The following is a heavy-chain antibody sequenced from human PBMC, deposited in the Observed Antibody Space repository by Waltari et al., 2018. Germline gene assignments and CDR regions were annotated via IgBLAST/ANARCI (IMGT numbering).Heavy chain of an antibody. CDR2: IYYSGST. CDR3: ARDLQYGDYGGDY. J-gene: IGHJ4*02. Sequence: QLQLQESGPGLVKPSETLSLTCTVSGGSISSSSYYWGWIRQPPGKGLEWIGSIYYSGSTDYNPSRKRRVTISVDTSKNQFSLKLSSVTAADTAVYYCARDLQYGDYGGDYWGQGTLVTVSS. D-gene: IGHD4-17*01. CDR1: GGSISSSSYY. V-gene: IGHV4-39*07.